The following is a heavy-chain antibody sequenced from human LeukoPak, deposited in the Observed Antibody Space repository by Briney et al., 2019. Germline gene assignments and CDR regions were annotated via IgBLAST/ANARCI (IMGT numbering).Heavy chain of an antibody. CDR2: IYYSGST. Sequence: KPSETLSLTCTVPGGSISSGDYYWSWIRQPPGKGLEWIGYIYYSGSTYYNPSLKSRVTISVDTSKNQFSLKLSSVTAADTAVYYCASAAYYYGSGSYVGGWGQGTLVTVSS. J-gene: IGHJ4*02. CDR3: ASAAYYYGSGSYVGG. D-gene: IGHD3-10*01. V-gene: IGHV4-30-4*08. CDR1: GGSISSGDYY.